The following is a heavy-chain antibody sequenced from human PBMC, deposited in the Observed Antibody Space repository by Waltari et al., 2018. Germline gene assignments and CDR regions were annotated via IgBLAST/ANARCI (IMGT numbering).Heavy chain of an antibody. V-gene: IGHV3-53*01. CDR1: GFTVSSNY. D-gene: IGHD7-27*01. CDR2: IYSGGST. CDR3: ASNWGNDY. Sequence: VQLVEPGGGLIQPARSLRLSCAPSGFTVSSNYMSWVRQAPGKGLEWVSVIYSGGSTYYADSVKGRFTISRDNSKNTLYLQMNSLRAEDTAVYYCASNWGNDYWGQGTLVTVSS. J-gene: IGHJ4*02.